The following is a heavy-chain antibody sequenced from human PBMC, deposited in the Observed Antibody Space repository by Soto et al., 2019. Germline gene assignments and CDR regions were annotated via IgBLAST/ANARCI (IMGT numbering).Heavy chain of an antibody. J-gene: IGHJ6*02. CDR1: GFTLTSFS. V-gene: IGHV3-48*02. D-gene: IGHD2-15*01. Sequence: EVQLVESGGDLVQPGWSLRLSCAGSGFTLTSFSMNWVRQAPGKGLEWVSYISSSRSTIYYADSVKGRFTISRDDDKNSLYLQMNSLRDDDTAEYYCVRGRSDSLMDVWGQGTTVTVSS. CDR2: ISSSRSTI. CDR3: VRGRSDSLMDV.